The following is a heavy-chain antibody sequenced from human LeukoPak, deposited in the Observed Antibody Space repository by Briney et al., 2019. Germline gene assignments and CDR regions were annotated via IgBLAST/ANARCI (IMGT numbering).Heavy chain of an antibody. CDR2: IYYSGST. D-gene: IGHD3-10*01. Sequence: SETLSLTCTVSGGSISSYYWNWIRQPPGKGLEWIGYIYYSGSTNYNPSLKSRVTISVDTSKNQFSLKLSSVTAADTAVYYCARAGGYYSYYYGMDVWGQGTTVTVSS. V-gene: IGHV4-59*01. CDR1: GGSISSYY. CDR3: ARAGGYYSYYYGMDV. J-gene: IGHJ6*02.